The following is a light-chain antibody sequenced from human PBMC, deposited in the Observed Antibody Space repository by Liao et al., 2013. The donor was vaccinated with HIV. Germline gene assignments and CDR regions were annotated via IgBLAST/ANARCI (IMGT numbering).Light chain of an antibody. CDR1: KLGDKY. Sequence: SYELTQPPSVSVSPGQTASITCSGDKLGDKYACWYQQKAGQSPVVVIYQDNKRPLGIPERFSGSNSGNTATLTISGTQAMDEADYYCQAWDSSTARFGGGTKLTVL. CDR3: QAWDSSTAR. CDR2: QDN. J-gene: IGLJ2*01. V-gene: IGLV3-1*01.